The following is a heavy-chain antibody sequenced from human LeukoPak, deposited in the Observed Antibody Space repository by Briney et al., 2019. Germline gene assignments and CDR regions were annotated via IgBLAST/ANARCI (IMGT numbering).Heavy chain of an antibody. D-gene: IGHD6-19*01. CDR2: VTSDGGST. V-gene: IGHV3-64D*09. Sequence: GGSLRLSCAASGFSFSSYWMHWVRQAPGKRLEFVSAVTSDGGSTYYTDSMKGRFTISRDNSKNTLYLQMTSLRVEDTAVYYCVKSRPSGWNEYDYWGQGTLVTVSS. CDR3: VKSRPSGWNEYDY. CDR1: GFSFSSYW. J-gene: IGHJ4*02.